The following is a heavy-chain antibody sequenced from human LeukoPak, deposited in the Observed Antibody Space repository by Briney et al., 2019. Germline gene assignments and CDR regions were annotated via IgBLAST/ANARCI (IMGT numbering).Heavy chain of an antibody. J-gene: IGHJ4*02. D-gene: IGHD6-13*01. V-gene: IGHV1-69*04. CDR1: GGTFSSYA. Sequence: SVKVSCKASGGTFSSYAISWVRQAPGQGLEWMGRIIPILGIANYAQKFQGRVAITADKSTSTAYMELSSLRSEDTAVYYCARKEAAAGTGHFGYWGQGTLVTVSS. CDR2: IIPILGIA. CDR3: ARKEAAAGTGHFGY.